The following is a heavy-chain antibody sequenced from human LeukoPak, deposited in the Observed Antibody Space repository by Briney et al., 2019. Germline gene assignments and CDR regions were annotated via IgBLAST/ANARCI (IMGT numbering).Heavy chain of an antibody. CDR1: GFTFSNAW. CDR2: ISSSGSTI. V-gene: IGHV3-11*04. J-gene: IGHJ4*02. CDR3: ARVVFAAAGAYNTRYFDY. Sequence: GGSLRLSCAASGFTFSNAWMSWVRQAPGKGLEWVSYISSSGSTIYYADSVKGRFTISRDNAKNSLYLQMNSLRAEDTAVYYCARVVFAAAGAYNTRYFDYWGQGTLVTVSS. D-gene: IGHD6-13*01.